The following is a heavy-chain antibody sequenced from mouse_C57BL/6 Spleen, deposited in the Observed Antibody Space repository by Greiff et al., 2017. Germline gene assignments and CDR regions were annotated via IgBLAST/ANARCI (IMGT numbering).Heavy chain of an antibody. CDR2: IYPGSGST. CDR1: GYTFTSYW. V-gene: IGHV1-55*01. Sequence: VQLQQPGAELVKPGASVKMSCKASGYTFTSYWITWVKQRTGQGLVWIGDIYPGSGSTNYNEKFKSKATLTVDTSSSTAYMQLSSLTAEDSAVYYCARRGYYAMDYWSQGTSVTVSS. CDR3: ARRGYYAMDY. J-gene: IGHJ4*01.